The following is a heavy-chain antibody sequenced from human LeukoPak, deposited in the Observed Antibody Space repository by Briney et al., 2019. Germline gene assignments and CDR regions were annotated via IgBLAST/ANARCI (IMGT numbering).Heavy chain of an antibody. D-gene: IGHD2-15*01. CDR3: ARRYCSGGSCYDYYYYMDV. CDR2: ISSSSSYI. V-gene: IGHV3-21*01. J-gene: IGHJ6*03. Sequence: GGSLRLSCAASGFTFSSYSMNWVRQAPGKGLEWVSSISSSSSYIYYADSVKGRSTIPRDNAKNSLYLQMNSLRAEDTAVYYCARRYCSGGSCYDYYYYMDVWGKGTTVTVSS. CDR1: GFTFSSYS.